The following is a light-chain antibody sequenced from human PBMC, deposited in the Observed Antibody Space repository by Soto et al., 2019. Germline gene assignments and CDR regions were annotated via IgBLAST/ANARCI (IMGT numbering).Light chain of an antibody. V-gene: IGKV3-20*01. Sequence: IVLTQSPVTLSLSPGERATLSCRASQSVSSTYLAWYQQKPGQAPRLLIHGATSRATGIPDRFSGSVSGTGFTLTISRLEPEDFAVYYCQQYGSPWAFGQGTKVEI. CDR1: QSVSSTY. CDR3: QQYGSPWA. J-gene: IGKJ1*01. CDR2: GAT.